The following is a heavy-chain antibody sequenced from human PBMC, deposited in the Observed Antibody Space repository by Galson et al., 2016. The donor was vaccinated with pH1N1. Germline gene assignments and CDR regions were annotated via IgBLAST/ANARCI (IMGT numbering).Heavy chain of an antibody. CDR3: ARDGGAFQMRFDP. CDR1: GFTFGDYY. J-gene: IGHJ5*02. D-gene: IGHD4-17*01. CDR2: ISPSGATQ. Sequence: ASGFTFGDYYMGWIRQAPGKGLECLSYISPSGATQHYTDSVKGRFPISRDNAKNSLFLQMNSLRAEDTATYFCARDGGAFQMRFDPWGQGSLVTVSS. V-gene: IGHV3-11*04.